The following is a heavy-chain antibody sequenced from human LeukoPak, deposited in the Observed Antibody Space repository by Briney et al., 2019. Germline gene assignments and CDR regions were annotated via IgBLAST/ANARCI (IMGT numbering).Heavy chain of an antibody. Sequence: PGGSLRLSCAASGFTFSDYYMSWIRQAPGKGLEWVSYIDTRSDTMYYADSMKGRFTISRDNAKNSLYLQMNNLRVEDTAVYFCARGHFGLDFWGQGTPVTVSS. D-gene: IGHD3-3*01. CDR3: ARGHFGLDF. V-gene: IGHV3-11*01. CDR2: IDTRSDTM. CDR1: GFTFSDYY. J-gene: IGHJ4*02.